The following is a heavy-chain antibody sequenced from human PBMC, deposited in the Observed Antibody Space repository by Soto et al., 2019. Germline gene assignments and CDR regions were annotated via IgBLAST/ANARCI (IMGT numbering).Heavy chain of an antibody. J-gene: IGHJ4*02. CDR2: ISWNSGSI. Sequence: EVQLVESGGGLVQPGRSLRLSCAASGFTFDDYAMHWVRQAPGKGLEWVSGISWNSGSIGYADSVKGRFTISRDNAKNSLYLQMNSRRAEDTALYYCAKDLAVAGWGWGQGTLVTVSS. V-gene: IGHV3-9*01. D-gene: IGHD6-19*01. CDR1: GFTFDDYA. CDR3: AKDLAVAGWG.